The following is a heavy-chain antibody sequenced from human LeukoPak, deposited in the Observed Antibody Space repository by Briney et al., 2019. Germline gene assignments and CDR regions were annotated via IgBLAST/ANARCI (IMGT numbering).Heavy chain of an antibody. CDR1: GGSISSYY. V-gene: IGHV4-59*01. J-gene: IGHJ3*02. D-gene: IGHD2-15*01. Sequence: PSETLSLTCTVSGGSISSYYWSWIRQPPGKGLEWMGYIYYSGSTNYNPSLKSRVTISVDTSKNQFSLKLSSVTAADTAVYYCARATAVVVAATSDAFDIWGQGTMVTVSS. CDR3: ARATAVVVAATSDAFDI. CDR2: IYYSGST.